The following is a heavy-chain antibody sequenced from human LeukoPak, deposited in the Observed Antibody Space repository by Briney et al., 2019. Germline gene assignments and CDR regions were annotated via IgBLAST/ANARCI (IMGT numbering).Heavy chain of an antibody. CDR2: IWYDGSNE. Sequence: GRSLRLSCAASGFTFSNYAMHWVRQAPGKGLECVALIWYDGSNEFYADSVKGRFAISRDNSKNTLYLQMNSLRAEDTAIYYCAREAGYDTGGYPRDYWGQGTLVTVSS. J-gene: IGHJ4*02. CDR3: AREAGYDTGGYPRDY. D-gene: IGHD2-8*02. V-gene: IGHV3-33*01. CDR1: GFTFSNYA.